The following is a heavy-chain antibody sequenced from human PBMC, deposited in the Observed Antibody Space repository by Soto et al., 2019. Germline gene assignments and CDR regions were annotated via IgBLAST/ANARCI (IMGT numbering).Heavy chain of an antibody. Sequence: PGGSLRLSCAASGFTFSSYGMYWVRQAPGKGLEWVAVISYDGSNKYYADSVKGRFTISRDNSKNTLYLQMNSLRAEDTAVYYCAKPYSSSPPLRYFDYWGQGTLVTVSS. CDR3: AKPYSSSPPLRYFDY. V-gene: IGHV3-30*18. D-gene: IGHD6-6*01. CDR2: ISYDGSNK. CDR1: GFTFSSYG. J-gene: IGHJ4*02.